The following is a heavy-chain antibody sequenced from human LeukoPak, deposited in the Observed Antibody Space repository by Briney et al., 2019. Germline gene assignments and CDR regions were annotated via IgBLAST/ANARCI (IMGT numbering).Heavy chain of an antibody. V-gene: IGHV3-23*01. D-gene: IGHD3-3*01. CDR1: GFTFSSYA. J-gene: IGHJ4*02. CDR2: ISGSGGST. Sequence: GGSLRLSCAGSGFTFSSYAMSWVRQAPGKGLEWVSAISGSGGSTYYADSVKGRFTISRDNSKNTLYLQMNSLRAEDTAVYYCAKDVSLKVWSGYSYFDYWGQGTLVTVSS. CDR3: AKDVSLKVWSGYSYFDY.